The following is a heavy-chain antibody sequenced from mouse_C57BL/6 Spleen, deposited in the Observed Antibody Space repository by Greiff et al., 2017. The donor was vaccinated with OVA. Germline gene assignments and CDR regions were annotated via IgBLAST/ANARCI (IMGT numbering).Heavy chain of an antibody. D-gene: IGHD2-3*01. CDR3: ARRSEDGYRFDY. Sequence: VQLQQSGPELVKPGASVKIPCKASGYTFTDYNMDWVKQSHGKSLEWIGDINPNNGGTIYNQKFKGKATLTVDKSSSTAYMELRSLTSEDTAVYYCARRSEDGYRFDYWGQGTTLTVSS. V-gene: IGHV1-18*01. J-gene: IGHJ2*01. CDR1: GYTFTDYN. CDR2: INPNNGGT.